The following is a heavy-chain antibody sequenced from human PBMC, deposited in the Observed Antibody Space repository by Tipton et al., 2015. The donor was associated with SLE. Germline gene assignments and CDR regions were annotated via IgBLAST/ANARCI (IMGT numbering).Heavy chain of an antibody. V-gene: IGHV3-74*01. CDR3: ARGAVGATTKWYFDY. Sequence: SLRLSCAASGFTFSTYWMHWVRQGPGKGLVWVSRIYSDGSSTNYADSVKGRFTISRDNAKNSLYLQMNSLRAEDTAVYYCARGAVGATTKWYFDYWGQGTLVTVSS. J-gene: IGHJ4*02. CDR1: GFTFSTYW. CDR2: IYSDGSST. D-gene: IGHD1-26*01.